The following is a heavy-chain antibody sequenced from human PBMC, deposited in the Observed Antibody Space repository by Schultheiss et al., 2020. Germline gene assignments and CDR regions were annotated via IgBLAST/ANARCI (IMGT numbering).Heavy chain of an antibody. D-gene: IGHD5-12*01. CDR2: ISWNSGSI. V-gene: IGHV3-9*01. J-gene: IGHJ3*02. Sequence: GGSLRLSCAASGFTFDDYAMHWVRQAPGKGLAWVSGISWNSGSIGYADSVKGRFTISRDNAKNSLYLQMNSLRAEDTALYYCAKDDKATSNAFDIWGQGTMVTGSS. CDR1: GFTFDDYA. CDR3: AKDDKATSNAFDI.